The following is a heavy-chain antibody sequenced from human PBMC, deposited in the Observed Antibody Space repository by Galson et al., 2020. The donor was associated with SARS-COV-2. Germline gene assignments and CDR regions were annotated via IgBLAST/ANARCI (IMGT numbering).Heavy chain of an antibody. CDR3: ATAPPLYSSSSGNWFDP. J-gene: IGHJ5*02. Sequence: ASVQVSCKVSGYTLTELSMHWVRQAPGKGLEWMGGFDPEDGETIYAQKFQGRVTMTEDTSTDTAYMELSSLRSEDTAVYYCATAPPLYSSSSGNWFDPWGQGTLVTVSS. CDR2: FDPEDGET. CDR1: GYTLTELS. D-gene: IGHD6-6*01. V-gene: IGHV1-24*01.